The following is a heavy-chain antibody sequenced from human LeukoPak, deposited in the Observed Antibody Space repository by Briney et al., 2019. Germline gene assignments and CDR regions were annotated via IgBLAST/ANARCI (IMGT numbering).Heavy chain of an antibody. CDR2: ISGSGGST. D-gene: IGHD6-13*01. CDR1: GFTFSSYA. CDR3: AKVAVKYSSSWYDY. Sequence: GGSLRLSCAASGFTFSSYAMSWARQAPGKGLEWVSAISGSGGSTYYADSVKGRFTISRDNSKNTLYLQMNSLRAEDTAVYYCAKVAVKYSSSWYDYWGQGTLVTVSS. J-gene: IGHJ4*02. V-gene: IGHV3-23*01.